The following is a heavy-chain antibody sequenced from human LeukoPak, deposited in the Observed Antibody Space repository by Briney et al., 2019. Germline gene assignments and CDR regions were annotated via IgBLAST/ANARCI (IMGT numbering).Heavy chain of an antibody. CDR3: ARAHFRYGSGSYYNNHYYFDY. J-gene: IGHJ4*02. D-gene: IGHD3-10*01. V-gene: IGHV1-24*01. CDR2: LDPEDGET. CDR1: GYTLTELS. Sequence: ASVKVSCKVSGYTLTELSMHWVRQAPGKGLEWMGGLDPEDGETIYAQKFQGRVTMTEDTSTDTAYMELSSLRSEDTAVYYCARAHFRYGSGSYYNNHYYFDYWGQGTLVTVSS.